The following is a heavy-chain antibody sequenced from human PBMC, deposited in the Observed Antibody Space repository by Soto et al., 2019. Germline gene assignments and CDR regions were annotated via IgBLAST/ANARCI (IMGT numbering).Heavy chain of an antibody. V-gene: IGHV3-66*01. Sequence: EVQLVESGGGLVKPGGSLRLSCQASGFIVRNPSVNWVRQAPGKGLEGAPVISNRGDKHYADSVRGRFSPSRDISDNTLHLQMNNLRVEDTAVYYCAREPRYCRGGSCSITGDAYDIWGQGTLVTVSS. CDR2: ISNRGDK. CDR3: AREPRYCRGGSCSITGDAYDI. D-gene: IGHD2-15*01. CDR1: GFIVRNPS. J-gene: IGHJ3*02.